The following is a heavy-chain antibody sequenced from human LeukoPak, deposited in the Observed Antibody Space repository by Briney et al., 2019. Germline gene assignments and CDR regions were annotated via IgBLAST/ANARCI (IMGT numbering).Heavy chain of an antibody. V-gene: IGHV3-23*01. J-gene: IGHJ4*02. Sequence: GGSLRLSCAASGFTFSSYAMSWVRQAPGKGLEWVSSIGGSGGRTYYADSVKGRSTISRDTSKNTLYLQMKSMRGEDTAVYYCAKYRGFGDSYDSWGQGTLVTVSS. CDR2: IGGSGGRT. CDR3: AKYRGFGDSYDS. CDR1: GFTFSSYA. D-gene: IGHD3-10*01.